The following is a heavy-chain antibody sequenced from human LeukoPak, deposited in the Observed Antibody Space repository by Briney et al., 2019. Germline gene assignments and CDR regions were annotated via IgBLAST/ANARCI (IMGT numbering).Heavy chain of an antibody. J-gene: IGHJ4*02. D-gene: IGHD3-9*01. CDR2: ISYDGGDK. V-gene: IGHV3-30*03. CDR1: GFSFNNYA. Sequence: GGSLRLSCAASGFSFNNYAMYWVRQAPGKGLEWVALISYDGGDKYYAESMKGRFTISRDNAKNSLYLQMNSLRAEDTAVYYCARENQVLRYFDCFGYWGQGTLVTVSS. CDR3: ARENQVLRYFDCFGY.